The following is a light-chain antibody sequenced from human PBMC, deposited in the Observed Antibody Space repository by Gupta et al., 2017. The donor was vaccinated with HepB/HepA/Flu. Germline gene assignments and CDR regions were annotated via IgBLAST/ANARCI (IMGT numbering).Light chain of an antibody. V-gene: IGLV1-44*01. CDR2: DSN. J-gene: IGLJ3*02. CDR1: NSNIGSHS. Sequence: QSVVTQSTSASGTPGQRVTISCSGSNSNIGSHSVNWYQHFPGTAPKLVIFDSNLRPSGVPDRFSGSKSGTSASLAISGLQSEDEADYYCTSWDNNLNGWVFGGGTKLTVL. CDR3: TSWDNNLNGWV.